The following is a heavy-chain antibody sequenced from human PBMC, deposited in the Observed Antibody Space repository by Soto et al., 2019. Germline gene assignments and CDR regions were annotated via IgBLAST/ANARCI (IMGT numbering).Heavy chain of an antibody. CDR3: AIGSSGYYQDYFDY. V-gene: IGHV4-4*07. J-gene: IGHJ4*02. Sequence: LSLTCTVSGGSISSYYWSWIRQPAGKGLEWIGRIYTSGSTNYNPSLKSRVTMSVDTSKNQFSLKLSSVTAADTAVYYCAIGSSGYYQDYFDYWGQGTLVTVSS. CDR1: GGSISSYY. CDR2: IYTSGST. D-gene: IGHD3-22*01.